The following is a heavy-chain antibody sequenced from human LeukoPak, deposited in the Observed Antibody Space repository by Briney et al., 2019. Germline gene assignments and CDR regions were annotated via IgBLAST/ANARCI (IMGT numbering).Heavy chain of an antibody. D-gene: IGHD1-26*01. V-gene: IGHV4-4*07. Sequence: SETLSLTCTVSGDSVSTYYWSWIRQSAGKELEGIGHISTSGSTTYNPSLKSRVSMSVDTSKKQFSLKLSSVTAADAAVYYCAREATVVGATIIWGQGALVTVSS. CDR3: AREATVVGATII. CDR1: GDSVSTYY. J-gene: IGHJ4*02. CDR2: ISTSGST.